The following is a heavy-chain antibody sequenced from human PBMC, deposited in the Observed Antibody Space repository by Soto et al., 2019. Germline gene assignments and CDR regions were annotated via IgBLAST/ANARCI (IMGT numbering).Heavy chain of an antibody. V-gene: IGHV1-3*01. CDR1: GYTFTNYA. CDR2: LNPGNGNT. D-gene: IGHD2-21*01. Sequence: QVQLVQSGAEVKEPGASVKVSCRASGYTFTNYAIHWVRQAPGQRLEWMGWLNPGNGNTKYPQKFHGRVTITRDTSASTAYMFLSSLRSEDTAVYYCARDQGIPYCGGDCYSDWYFDLWGRGTLVTVSS. J-gene: IGHJ2*01. CDR3: ARDQGIPYCGGDCYSDWYFDL.